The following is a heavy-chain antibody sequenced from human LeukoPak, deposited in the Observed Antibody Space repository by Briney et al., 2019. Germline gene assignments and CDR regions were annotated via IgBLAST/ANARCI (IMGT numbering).Heavy chain of an antibody. CDR2: ISSSSSYI. Sequence: PGGSLRLSCAASGFTFSSYAMSWVRQAPGKGLEWVSSISSSSSYIYYADSVKGRFTISRDNAKNSLYLQMNSLRAEDTAVYFCARERQDTILHSGAFDIWGQGTMVTASS. CDR3: ARERQDTILHSGAFDI. CDR1: GFTFSSYA. J-gene: IGHJ3*02. D-gene: IGHD2-21*01. V-gene: IGHV3-21*01.